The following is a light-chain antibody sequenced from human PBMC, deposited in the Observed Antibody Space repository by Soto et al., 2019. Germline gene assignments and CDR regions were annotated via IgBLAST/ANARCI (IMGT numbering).Light chain of an antibody. CDR1: SGSVSTSNY. CDR2: NTN. CDR3: RLFFPGGTWV. Sequence: QAVVTQEPSLSVSPGGTVTLSCALTSGSVSTSNYPSWYQYNPGRPPRTLIYNTNTRPSGVPARFSGSILGNEAALTIPGGLTDDEAAYYYRLFFPGGTWVFGGGTQLTVL. V-gene: IGLV8-61*01. J-gene: IGLJ3*02.